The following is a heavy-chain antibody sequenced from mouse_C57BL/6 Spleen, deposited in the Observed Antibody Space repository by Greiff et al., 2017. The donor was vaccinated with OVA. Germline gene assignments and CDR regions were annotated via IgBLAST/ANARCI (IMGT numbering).Heavy chain of an antibody. CDR1: GYAFSSSW. CDR3: ASFTTGFAY. D-gene: IGHD1-1*01. V-gene: IGHV1-82*01. J-gene: IGHJ3*01. CDR2: IYPGDGDT. Sequence: QVQLKESGPELVKPGASVKISCKASGYAFSSSWMNWVKQRPGKGLEWIGRIYPGDGDTNYNGKFKGKATLTADKSSSTAYMQLSSLTSEDSAVYFCASFTTGFAYWGQGTLVTVSA.